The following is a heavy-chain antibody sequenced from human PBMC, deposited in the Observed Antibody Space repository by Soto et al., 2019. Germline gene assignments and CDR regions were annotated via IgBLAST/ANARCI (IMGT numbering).Heavy chain of an antibody. V-gene: IGHV3-21*01. D-gene: IGHD5-18*01. CDR3: ARSTRGFSYGKVHY. J-gene: IGHJ4*02. CDR2: ITTSSESK. Sequence: GGSLRLSCAVSGFSFSSHSMNWVRQAPGKGLEWVSSITTSSESKYYTDSVKGRFTLSRDNAKNSLYLQMNSLRAEDTAVYYCARSTRGFSYGKVHYWGRGTLVTVSS. CDR1: GFSFSSHS.